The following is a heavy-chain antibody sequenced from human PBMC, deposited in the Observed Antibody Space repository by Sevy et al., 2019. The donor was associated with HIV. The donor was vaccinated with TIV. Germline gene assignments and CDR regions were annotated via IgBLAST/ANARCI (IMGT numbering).Heavy chain of an antibody. CDR2: IYHSGST. CDR1: GYSISSGYY. V-gene: IGHV4-38-2*01. CDR3: ASKAAAGQPVDY. J-gene: IGHJ4*02. Sequence: SETLSLTCAVSGYSISSGYYWGWIRQPPGKGLEWIGSIYHSGSTYYNPSLKSRVTISVDTSKNQFSLKLSSVTAADTAVYYCASKAAAGQPVDYWGQGTLVTVSS. D-gene: IGHD6-13*01.